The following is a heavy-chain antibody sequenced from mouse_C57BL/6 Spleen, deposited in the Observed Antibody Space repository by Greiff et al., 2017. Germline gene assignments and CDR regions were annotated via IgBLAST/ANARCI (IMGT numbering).Heavy chain of an antibody. CDR1: GFTFSSYT. CDR3: ARDGRAYFAY. J-gene: IGHJ3*01. CDR2: ISGGGGNT. Sequence: EVQLVEPGGGLVKPGASVKLSCAASGFTFSSYTMSWVRQTPGQRLEWVGTISGGGGNTYYPDSVKGRSTISVDNATSTLYLQLSSLKSEDTALYYCARDGRAYFAYWGQGTLVTVSA. D-gene: IGHD1-1*01. V-gene: IGHV5-9*01.